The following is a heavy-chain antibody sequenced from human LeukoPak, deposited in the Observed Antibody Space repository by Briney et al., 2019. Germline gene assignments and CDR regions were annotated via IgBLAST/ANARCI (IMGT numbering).Heavy chain of an antibody. Sequence: SSVKVSCKASGGTFSSCAISWVRQAPGQGLEWMGGIIPIFGTANYAQKFQGRVTITADESTSTAYMELSSLRSEDTAVYYCARDYIAAAVGYFDLWGRGTLVTVSS. J-gene: IGHJ2*01. V-gene: IGHV1-69*01. CDR3: ARDYIAAAVGYFDL. CDR1: GGTFSSCA. D-gene: IGHD6-13*01. CDR2: IIPIFGTA.